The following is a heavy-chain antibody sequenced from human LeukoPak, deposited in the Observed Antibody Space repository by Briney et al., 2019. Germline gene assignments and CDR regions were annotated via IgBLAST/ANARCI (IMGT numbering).Heavy chain of an antibody. CDR2: IKQDGSEK. J-gene: IGHJ4*02. CDR3: ARDVRAVAGLLDY. D-gene: IGHD6-19*01. Sequence: GGSLRLSCAASGFTFSSYWMSWVRQAPGKGLEWVANIKQDGSEKYYVDSVKGRFTISRDNAKNSLYLQMNSLRAEDTAVYYCARDVRAVAGLLDYWGQGTLVTVSS. V-gene: IGHV3-7*01. CDR1: GFTFSSYW.